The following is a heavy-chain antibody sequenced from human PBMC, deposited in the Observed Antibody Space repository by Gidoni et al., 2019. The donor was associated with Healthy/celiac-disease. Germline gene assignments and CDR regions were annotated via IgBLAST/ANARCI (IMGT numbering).Heavy chain of an antibody. CDR3: ARSTFGLSSNWFDP. Sequence: QVTLRESGPALVKPTQTLTLTCTLSGFSLSTSGMCVSWIRQPPGKALEWLALIDWDDDKYYSTSLKTRLTISKDTSKNQVVLTMTNMDPVDTATYYCARSTFGLSSNWFDPWGQGTLVTVSS. V-gene: IGHV2-70*01. CDR1: GFSLSTSGMC. CDR2: IDWDDDK. J-gene: IGHJ5*02. D-gene: IGHD3-3*01.